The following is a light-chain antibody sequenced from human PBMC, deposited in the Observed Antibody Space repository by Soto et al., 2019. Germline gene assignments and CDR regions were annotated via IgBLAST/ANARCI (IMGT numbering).Light chain of an antibody. CDR2: STY. V-gene: IGLV1-44*01. CDR1: SSNIGSKT. J-gene: IGLJ1*01. CDR3: SAWDASLNGYV. Sequence: QSVLTQPPSASGTPGQRVTISCSGSSSNIGSKTVNWYQQLPGTAPKLLSYSTYQRPSGVPDRFSGSKSGTSASLAISGLQSEYEADYYCSAWDASLNGYVFGTGTKVTVL.